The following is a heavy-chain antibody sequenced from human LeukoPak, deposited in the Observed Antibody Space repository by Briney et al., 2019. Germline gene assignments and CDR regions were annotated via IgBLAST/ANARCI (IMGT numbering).Heavy chain of an antibody. CDR3: ATVGIVGATDFDY. J-gene: IGHJ4*02. Sequence: ASVKVSCKASGYTFTGYYMHWVRQAPGQGLEWMGWINPNSGGTNYAQKFQGRVTMTRDTSISTAYMELSSLRSEDTTVYYCATVGIVGATDFDYWGQGTLVTVSS. CDR1: GYTFTGYY. V-gene: IGHV1-2*02. CDR2: INPNSGGT. D-gene: IGHD1-26*01.